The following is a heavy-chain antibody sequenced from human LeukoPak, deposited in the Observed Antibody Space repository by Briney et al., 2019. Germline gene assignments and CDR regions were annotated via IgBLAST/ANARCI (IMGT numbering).Heavy chain of an antibody. Sequence: PSETLSLTCTVSGGSISSYYWSWIRLPAGKGLEWIGRIYTSGSTNYNPSLKSRVTMSVDTSKNQFSLKLSSVTAADTAVYYCARDRSNYDFWSGYSVWFDPWGQGTLVTVSS. CDR2: IYTSGST. CDR3: ARDRSNYDFWSGYSVWFDP. CDR1: GGSISSYY. D-gene: IGHD3-3*01. V-gene: IGHV4-4*07. J-gene: IGHJ5*02.